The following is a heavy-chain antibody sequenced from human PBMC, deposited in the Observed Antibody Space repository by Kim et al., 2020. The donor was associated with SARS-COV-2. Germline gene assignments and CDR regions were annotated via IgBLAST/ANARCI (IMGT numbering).Heavy chain of an antibody. CDR1: GYTFTSYG. CDR2: ISAYNGNT. J-gene: IGHJ6*02. Sequence: ASVKVSCKASGYTFTSYGISWVRQAPGQGLEWMGWISAYNGNTNYAQKLQGRVTMTTDTSTSTAYMELRSLRSDDTAVYYCARGGYCSSTSCSLPPGYYYGMDVWGQGTTVTVSS. V-gene: IGHV1-18*04. CDR3: ARGGYCSSTSCSLPPGYYYGMDV. D-gene: IGHD2-2*01.